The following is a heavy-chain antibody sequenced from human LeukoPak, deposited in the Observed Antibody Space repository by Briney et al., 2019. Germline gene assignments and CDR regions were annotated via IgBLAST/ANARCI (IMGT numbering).Heavy chain of an antibody. Sequence: ASVKVSCKASGGTFSSYAISWVRQAPGQGLEWMGGIIPIFGTANYAQKFQGRVTITADESTSTAYMELSSLRSEDTAVYYCARGGYSSGFSYYYYYMDVWGKGTTVTVSS. V-gene: IGHV1-69*13. D-gene: IGHD6-19*01. CDR2: IIPIFGTA. CDR3: ARGGYSSGFSYYYYYMDV. CDR1: GGTFSSYA. J-gene: IGHJ6*03.